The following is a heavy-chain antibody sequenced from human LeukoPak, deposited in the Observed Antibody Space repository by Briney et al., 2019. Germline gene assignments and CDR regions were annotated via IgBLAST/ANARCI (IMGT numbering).Heavy chain of an antibody. CDR2: ISVYNGNT. V-gene: IGHV1-18*01. CDR3: ARGPHYYGSGSYYPFDY. J-gene: IGHJ4*02. D-gene: IGHD3-10*01. Sequence: ASVKVSCKASGYTFTTYGIGWVRQAPGQGLEWMGWISVYNGNTNYAQKFQGRVTMTTDTSTNTTYMELRSLISDDTAVYYCARGPHYYGSGSYYPFDYWDQGTLVTVSS. CDR1: GYTFTTYG.